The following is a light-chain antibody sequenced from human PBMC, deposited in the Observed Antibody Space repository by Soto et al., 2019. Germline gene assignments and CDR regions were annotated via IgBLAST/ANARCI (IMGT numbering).Light chain of an antibody. J-gene: IGKJ3*01. CDR2: GAS. V-gene: IGKV1-27*01. CDR1: QAAGIY. CDR3: QNYNSALFI. Sequence: IQMTQSPSYLSASVGDRITITCRLSQAAGIYLAWYQQTPGQVPKLLIYGASTLQSGVPSRFSGSGTGTNFTLTISSLQPEDVATYYCQNYNSALFIFGPGTKVDIK.